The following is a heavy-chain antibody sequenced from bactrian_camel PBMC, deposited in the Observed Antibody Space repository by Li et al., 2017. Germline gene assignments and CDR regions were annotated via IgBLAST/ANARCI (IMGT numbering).Heavy chain of an antibody. CDR1: GSIYGTLC. CDR2: ISPASGRR. J-gene: IGHJ4*01. D-gene: IGHD1*01. Sequence: DVQLVESGGGSVQAGGSLRLSCASSGSIYGTLCMGWVRQAPGKEREGVAAISPASGRRYYGDSVRGRFTVSRDNAKNTMYLQMTSLKLEDTAMYFCAAGNNWALDPSKYIYWGQGTQVTVS. V-gene: IGHV3S40*01. CDR3: AAGNNWALDPSKYIY.